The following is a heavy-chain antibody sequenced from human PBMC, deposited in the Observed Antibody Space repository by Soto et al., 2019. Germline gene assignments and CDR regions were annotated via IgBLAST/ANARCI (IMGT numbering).Heavy chain of an antibody. CDR1: GDSVSSNSAA. Sequence: LSLTCAISGDSVSSNSAAWNWIRQSPSRGLEWLGRTYYRSKWYNDYAVSVKSRITINPDTSKNQFSLQLNSVTPEDTAVYYCARAFIPSVGYCSSTSCLGWDYYYGMDVWGQGTTVTVSS. CDR2: TYYRSKWYN. CDR3: ARAFIPSVGYCSSTSCLGWDYYYGMDV. V-gene: IGHV6-1*01. D-gene: IGHD2-2*01. J-gene: IGHJ6*02.